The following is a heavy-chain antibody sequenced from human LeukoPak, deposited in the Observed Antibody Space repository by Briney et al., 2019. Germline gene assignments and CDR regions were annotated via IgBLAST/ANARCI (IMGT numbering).Heavy chain of an antibody. CDR2: IYSSGRT. V-gene: IGHV4-59*12. J-gene: IGHJ4*02. D-gene: IGHD6-19*01. CDR3: ARDSSGWYYFDY. Sequence: PSETLSLTCNVSGGFISNYYWSWIRQPPGKRLEWIGYIYSSGRTYYSPSLKSRVTISIDTSKNRFSLKLSSVTAADTAVYYCARDSSGWYYFDYWGQGTLVTVSS. CDR1: GGFISNYY.